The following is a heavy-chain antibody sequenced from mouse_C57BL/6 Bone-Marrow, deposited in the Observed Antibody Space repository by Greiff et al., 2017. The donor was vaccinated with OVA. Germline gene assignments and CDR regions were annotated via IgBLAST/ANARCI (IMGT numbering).Heavy chain of an antibody. CDR1: GYTFTDYE. V-gene: IGHV1-15*01. CDR3: TRKGIGYGSSCPFDY. CDR2: IDPETGGT. J-gene: IGHJ2*01. D-gene: IGHD1-1*01. Sequence: VQLQQSGAELVRPGASVTLSCKASGYTFTDYEMHWVKQTPVHGLEWIGAIDPETGGTAYNQKFKGKAILTADKSSSTAYMELRSLTSEDSAVYYCTRKGIGYGSSCPFDYWGQGTTLTVSS.